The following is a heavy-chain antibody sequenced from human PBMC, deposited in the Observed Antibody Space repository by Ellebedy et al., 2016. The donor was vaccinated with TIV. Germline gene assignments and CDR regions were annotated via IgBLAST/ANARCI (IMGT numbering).Heavy chain of an antibody. D-gene: IGHD3-10*01. CDR2: ISAYNGNT. CDR3: ARGQYGSGSYYKGVTWFDP. Sequence: ASVKVSCKASGYTFTSYGISWVRQAPGQGLEWMGWISAYNGNTNYAQKLQGRVTMTTDTSTSTAYMELSSLRSEDTAVYYCARGQYGSGSYYKGVTWFDPWGQGTLVTVSS. V-gene: IGHV1-18*01. J-gene: IGHJ5*02. CDR1: GYTFTSYG.